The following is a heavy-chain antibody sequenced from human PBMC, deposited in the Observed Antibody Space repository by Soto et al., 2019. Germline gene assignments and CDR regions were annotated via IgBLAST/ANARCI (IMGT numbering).Heavy chain of an antibody. D-gene: IGHD6-6*01. CDR3: ERHSGPYSSSSAVGY. V-gene: IGHV5-10-1*01. J-gene: IGHJ4*02. Sequence: GESLEIAGKGSGYIFTSYWISGVRQMPGQGLEWMGRIAPSDSYATYSPSFQGHVTISIDKSISTAFLQWSSLKASDTAMYYCERHSGPYSSSSAVGYWGQGTLVTVSS. CDR2: IAPSDSYA. CDR1: GYIFTSYW.